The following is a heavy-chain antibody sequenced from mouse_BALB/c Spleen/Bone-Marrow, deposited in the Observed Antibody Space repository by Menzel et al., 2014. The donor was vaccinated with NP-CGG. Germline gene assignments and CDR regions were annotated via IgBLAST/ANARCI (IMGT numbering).Heavy chain of an antibody. Sequence: DVHLVESGGGLVKLGGSLKLSCAASGFTFSSYYMSWVRQTPEKRLELVAAINSYGGSTYYPDTVKGRFTISRDNAKNTLYLQMSSLKSEDTALYYCAGSYCGSTFDYWGQGTTLTGSS. CDR3: AGSYCGSTFDY. CDR1: GFTFSSYY. D-gene: IGHD1-1*01. CDR2: INSYGGST. V-gene: IGHV5-6-2*01. J-gene: IGHJ2*01.